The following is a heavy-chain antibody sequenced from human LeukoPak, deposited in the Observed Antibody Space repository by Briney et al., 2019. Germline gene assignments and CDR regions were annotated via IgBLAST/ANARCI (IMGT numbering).Heavy chain of an antibody. D-gene: IGHD6-19*01. CDR1: GGTFSSYA. CDR3: ARVDSSGWKFHYYYVMDV. Sequence: ASVKVSCKASGGTFSSYAISWVRQAPGQGLEWMGGIIPIFGTANYAQKFQGRVTITADESTSTAYMELSSLRSEDTAVYYCARVDSSGWKFHYYYVMDVWGQGTTVTVSS. CDR2: IIPIFGTA. V-gene: IGHV1-69*13. J-gene: IGHJ6*02.